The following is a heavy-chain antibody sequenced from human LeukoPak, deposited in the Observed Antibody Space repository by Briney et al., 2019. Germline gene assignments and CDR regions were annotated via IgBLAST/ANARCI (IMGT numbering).Heavy chain of an antibody. D-gene: IGHD3-10*01. CDR3: ARDGSGRHYYYYMDV. Sequence: SETLSLTCTVSGGSISSYYWSWIRQPPGKGLEWIGYIYYSGSTNYNPSLKSRVTISVDTSKNQFSLKLSSVTAADTAVYYCARDGSGRHYYYYMDVWGKGTTVTISS. V-gene: IGHV4-59*01. CDR2: IYYSGST. J-gene: IGHJ6*03. CDR1: GGSISSYY.